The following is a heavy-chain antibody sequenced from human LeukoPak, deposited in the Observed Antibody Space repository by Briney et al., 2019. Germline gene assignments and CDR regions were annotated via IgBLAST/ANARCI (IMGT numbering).Heavy chain of an antibody. CDR3: SRHGDYDGFTSYFDY. Sequence: PSETLSLTCTVSGGSISSNRHYWGWIRQPPGKGLEWIGSIYYSGSTYYNPSLKSRVTISVDTSKNQFSLKLSSMTAADTAVYYFSRHGDYDGFTSYFDYWGQGTLVTVSS. J-gene: IGHJ4*02. CDR2: IYYSGST. D-gene: IGHD3-10*01. V-gene: IGHV4-39*01. CDR1: GGSISSNRHY.